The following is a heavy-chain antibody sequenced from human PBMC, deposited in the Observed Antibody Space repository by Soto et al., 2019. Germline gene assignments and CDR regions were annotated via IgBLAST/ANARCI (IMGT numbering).Heavy chain of an antibody. D-gene: IGHD5-12*01. V-gene: IGHV3-23*01. CDR1: GFTFSSYA. J-gene: IGHJ4*02. CDR3: AKAEGPYGGYDSSYFDY. CDR2: ISGSGGST. Sequence: EVQLLESGGGLVQPGGSLRLSCAASGFTFSSYAMSWVRQAPGKGLEWVSAISGSGGSTYYADSVKGRFTITRDNSNNTLYLQMNSLRAVDTAVYYCAKAEGPYGGYDSSYFDYWGQGTLVTVSS.